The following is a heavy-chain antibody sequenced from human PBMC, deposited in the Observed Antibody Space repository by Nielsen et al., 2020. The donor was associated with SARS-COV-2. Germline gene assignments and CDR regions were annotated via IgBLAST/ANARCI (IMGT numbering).Heavy chain of an antibody. CDR2: SYHSGST. CDR1: GVSSSYY. Sequence: SETLSLTCTVSGVSSSYYWGWIRQPPGKGLEWLGTSYHSGSTYYSSSLESRVTMSVDTSKNQFSLRLSSVTAADTAVYYCATRYCTGSTCNIGSFDYWGQGALVTVSS. J-gene: IGHJ4*02. D-gene: IGHD2-8*02. CDR3: ATRYCTGSTCNIGSFDY. V-gene: IGHV4-39*01.